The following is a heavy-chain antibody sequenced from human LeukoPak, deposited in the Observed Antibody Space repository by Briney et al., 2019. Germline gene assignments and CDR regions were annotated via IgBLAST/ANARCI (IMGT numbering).Heavy chain of an antibody. V-gene: IGHV3-30*02. J-gene: IGHJ4*02. CDR1: GFTFSNYG. Sequence: GGSLRLSCGASGFTFSNYGMLWVRQAPGKGLEWVAFIRYDGNNKLYADSVKGRFTISRDNAKNSLYLQMNSLRAEDTAVYYCAKVEDGSGSYFADYWGQGTLVTVSS. CDR3: AKVEDGSGSYFADY. CDR2: IRYDGNNK. D-gene: IGHD3-10*01.